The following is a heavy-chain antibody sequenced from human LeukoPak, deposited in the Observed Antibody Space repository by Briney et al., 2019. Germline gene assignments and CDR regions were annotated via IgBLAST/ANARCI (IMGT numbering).Heavy chain of an antibody. J-gene: IGHJ3*02. CDR3: ARGGYTAGFDI. CDR2: IKGDGSSI. V-gene: IGHV3-74*01. D-gene: IGHD5-18*01. CDR1: GFTFSTYW. Sequence: SGGSLRLSCAASGFTFSTYWMCWVRHAPGKGPVWVSHIKGDGSSISYVDSVKGRFIISRDNARNTLYLQMNSLRVEGTALYYCARGGYTAGFDIWGQGTMVTVSS.